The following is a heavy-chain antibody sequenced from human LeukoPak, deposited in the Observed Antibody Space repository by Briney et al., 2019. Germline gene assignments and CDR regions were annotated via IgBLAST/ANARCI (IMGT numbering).Heavy chain of an antibody. Sequence: GRSLRLSCAASGFTFSSYGMHWVRQAPGKGLEWVAVISYDGSNKYYADSVKGRFTISRDNSKNTLYLQMNSLRAEDTALYYCAKDSSSSSWYEGGAFDIWGQGTMVTVSS. J-gene: IGHJ3*02. D-gene: IGHD6-13*01. V-gene: IGHV3-30*18. CDR3: AKDSSSSSWYEGGAFDI. CDR1: GFTFSSYG. CDR2: ISYDGSNK.